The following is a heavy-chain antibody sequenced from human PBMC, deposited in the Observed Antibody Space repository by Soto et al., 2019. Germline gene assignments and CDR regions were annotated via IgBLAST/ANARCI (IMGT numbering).Heavy chain of an antibody. J-gene: IGHJ5*02. CDR2: IYYSGST. V-gene: IGHV4-59*01. Sequence: ECRSLTGRVSGGASGCYYGSWIRQPTGKGLEWIGYIYYSGSTNYNPSLKSRVTISVDTSKNQFSLKLSSVTAADTAVYYCARVKDFWSGKSAWFDPWGQGTPVTSPQ. D-gene: IGHD3-3*01. CDR1: GGASGCYY. CDR3: ARVKDFWSGKSAWFDP.